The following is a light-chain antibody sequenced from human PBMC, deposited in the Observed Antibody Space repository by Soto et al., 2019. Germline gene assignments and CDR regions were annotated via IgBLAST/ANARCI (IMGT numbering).Light chain of an antibody. V-gene: IGLV2-14*01. J-gene: IGLJ1*01. CDR2: EVS. Sequence: QSVLTQPASVSGSPGQSITISCTGTSSDVGGYNYVSWYQQHPGKAPKLMIYEVSNRPSGVSNRFSGSKSGNTASLTISGLQAEDEAEYYCSSYTSRSTYVFGIGTKVTVL. CDR3: SSYTSRSTYV. CDR1: SSDVGGYNY.